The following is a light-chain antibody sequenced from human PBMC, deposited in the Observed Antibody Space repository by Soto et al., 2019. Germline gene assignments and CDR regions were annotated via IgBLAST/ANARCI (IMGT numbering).Light chain of an antibody. J-gene: IGKJ1*01. V-gene: IGKV3-20*01. Sequence: EIVLTQSPATLSVSPGERATLSCRASQSVSSSCLAWYQQKPGQAPRLLIYGASSRATGIPDRFSGSGSGTDFTLTISRLEPEDFAVYYCQQYGSSSWTFGQGTKVDI. CDR3: QQYGSSSWT. CDR2: GAS. CDR1: QSVSSSC.